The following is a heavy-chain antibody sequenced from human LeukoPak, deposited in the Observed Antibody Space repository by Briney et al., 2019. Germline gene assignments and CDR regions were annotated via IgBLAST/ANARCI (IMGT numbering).Heavy chain of an antibody. D-gene: IGHD2-2*01. CDR2: IYYSGST. J-gene: IGHJ4*02. CDR1: GGSISSYY. V-gene: IGHV4-59*01. CDR3: ARYGHCSSTSYPDETPHATYYFDY. Sequence: TETLSLTCTVSGGSISSYYWSWIRQPPGKGLEWIGYIYYSGSTNYNPSLKSRVTISVDTSKNQFSLKLSSVTAADTAVYYCARYGHCSSTSYPDETPHATYYFDYWGQGTLVTVSS.